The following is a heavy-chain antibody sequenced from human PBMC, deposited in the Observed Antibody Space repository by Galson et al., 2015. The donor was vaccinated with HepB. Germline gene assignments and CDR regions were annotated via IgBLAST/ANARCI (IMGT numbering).Heavy chain of an antibody. CDR3: TRDYFYGRDV. J-gene: IGHJ6*02. Sequence: SLRLSCAASGFTFSSYWMSWVRQAPGKGLEWVANIKKDGSEKYYVDPVRGRFSISRDNAKNSVYLEMNSLRAEDTAVYYCTRDYFYGRDVWGQGTTVTVS. CDR2: IKKDGSEK. CDR1: GFTFSSYW. D-gene: IGHD3-9*01. V-gene: IGHV3-7*03.